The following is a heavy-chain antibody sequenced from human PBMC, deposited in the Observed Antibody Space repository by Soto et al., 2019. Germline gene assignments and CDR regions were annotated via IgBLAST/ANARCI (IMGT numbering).Heavy chain of an antibody. Sequence: ASVKVSCKAAGYTFTSYYMHWVRQAPGQGLEWMGIINPSGGSTSYAQKFQGRVTMTRDTSTGTVYMELSSLRSEDTAVYYCARELSPPLRPFGYWGQGTLVTVSS. CDR1: GYTFTSYY. D-gene: IGHD4-17*01. CDR2: INPSGGST. V-gene: IGHV1-46*03. J-gene: IGHJ4*02. CDR3: ARELSPPLRPFGY.